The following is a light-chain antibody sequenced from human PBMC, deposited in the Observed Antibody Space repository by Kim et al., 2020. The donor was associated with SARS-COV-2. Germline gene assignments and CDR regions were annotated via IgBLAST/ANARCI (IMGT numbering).Light chain of an antibody. CDR2: DAS. CDR1: QSRSSF. J-gene: IGKJ1*01. CDR3: QQRTNWPPWT. Sequence: PGERASLSCRASQSRSSFLAWYQQKPGQAPRLLIYDASNRATGIPARFSGSGSGTDFTLTISSLEPDDFAVYYCQQRTNWPPWTFGQGTKVDIK. V-gene: IGKV3-11*01.